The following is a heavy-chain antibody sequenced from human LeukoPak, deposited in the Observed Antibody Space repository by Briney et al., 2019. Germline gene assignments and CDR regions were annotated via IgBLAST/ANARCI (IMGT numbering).Heavy chain of an antibody. CDR1: GGSFSGYY. J-gene: IGHJ1*01. D-gene: IGHD3-22*01. CDR2: INHSGST. CDR3: ARGGDTSGHYYFEYFQH. V-gene: IGHV4-34*01. Sequence: PSETLSLTCAVYGGSFSGYYWSWLRQPPGKGLEWIGEINHSGSTNYNPSLKSRVTISINTSKNQFSVKLSSVTAADTAVYYCARGGDTSGHYYFEYFQHWGQGTLVTVSS.